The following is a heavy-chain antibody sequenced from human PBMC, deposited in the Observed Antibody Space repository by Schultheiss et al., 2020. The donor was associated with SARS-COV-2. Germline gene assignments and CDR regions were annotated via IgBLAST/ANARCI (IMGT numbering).Heavy chain of an antibody. CDR1: GGSFSGYY. J-gene: IGHJ3*02. CDR2: INHSGST. Sequence: SETLSLTCAVYGGSFSGYYWSWIRQPPGKGLEWIGEINHSGSTNYNPSLKSRVTISVDTSKNQFSLKLSSVTAADTAVYYCARSPLRSPDAFDIWGQGTMVTVSS. D-gene: IGHD3-3*01. V-gene: IGHV4-34*01. CDR3: ARSPLRSPDAFDI.